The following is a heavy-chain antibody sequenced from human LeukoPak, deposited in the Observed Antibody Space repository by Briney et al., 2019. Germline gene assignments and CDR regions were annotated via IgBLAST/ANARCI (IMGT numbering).Heavy chain of an antibody. CDR2: IYYSAST. J-gene: IGHJ5*02. CDR3: ARLRKGVGATGGWFDP. V-gene: IGHV4-39*01. CDR1: GGSISSSSYY. Sequence: PSETLSLTCTVSGGSISSSSYYWGWIRQPPGKGLEWIGSIYYSASTYYNPSLKSRVTISVDTSKNQFSLKLSSVTAADTAVYYCARLRKGVGATGGWFDPWGQGTLVTVSS. D-gene: IGHD1-26*01.